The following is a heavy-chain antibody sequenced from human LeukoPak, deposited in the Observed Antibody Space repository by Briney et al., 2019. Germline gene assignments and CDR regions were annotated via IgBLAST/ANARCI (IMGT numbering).Heavy chain of an antibody. D-gene: IGHD3-9*01. CDR2: IYSGGST. CDR1: GFTVSSND. V-gene: IGHV3-53*01. CDR3: ARGQFIYDILTGFDY. J-gene: IGHJ4*02. Sequence: GGSLRLSCAASGFTVSSNDMSWVRQAPGKGLEWVSVIYSGGSTYYADSVKGRFTISRDNSKNTLYLQMNSLRAEDTAVYYCARGQFIYDILTGFDYWGQGTLVTVSS.